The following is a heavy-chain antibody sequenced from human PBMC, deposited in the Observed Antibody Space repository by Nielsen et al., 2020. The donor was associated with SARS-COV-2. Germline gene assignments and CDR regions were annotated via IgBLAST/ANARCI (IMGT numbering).Heavy chain of an antibody. J-gene: IGHJ4*02. CDR1: GFTFDDYA. D-gene: IGHD1-26*01. V-gene: IGHV3-9*01. Sequence: GGSLRLSCVVSGFTFDDYAMHWVRQAPGKGLEWVSGISWNSGSIGYADSVKGRFTISRDNAKNSLYLQMNSLTIDDTAFYYCTKSSGVTSANYFDSWGLGTLVTVSS. CDR3: TKSSGVTSANYFDS. CDR2: ISWNSGSI.